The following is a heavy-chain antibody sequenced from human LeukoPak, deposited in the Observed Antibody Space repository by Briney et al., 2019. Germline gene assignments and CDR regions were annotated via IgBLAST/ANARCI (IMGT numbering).Heavy chain of an antibody. CDR3: THYDSRAGDAFDI. CDR2: IRSKAYGGTT. CDR1: GFTFGDYA. J-gene: IGHJ3*02. D-gene: IGHD3-22*01. V-gene: IGHV3-49*03. Sequence: GGSLRLSCTASGFTFGDYAMSWFRQAPGKGLEWVGFIRSKAYGGTTEYAASVKGRFTISRDDSKSTAYLQMNSLKTEDTAVYYCTHYDSRAGDAFDIWGQGTMVTVSS.